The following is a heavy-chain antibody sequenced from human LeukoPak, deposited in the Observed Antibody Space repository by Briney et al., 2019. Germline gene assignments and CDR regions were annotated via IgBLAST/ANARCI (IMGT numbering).Heavy chain of an antibody. CDR2: IYHSGST. D-gene: IGHD3-22*01. J-gene: IGHJ4*02. V-gene: IGHV4-38-2*01. CDR1: GFTSSSYS. Sequence: GSLRLSCAAPGFTSSSYSMNWVRQPPGKGLEWIGSIYHSGSTYYNPSLKSRVTISVDTSKNQFSLKLTSVTAADTAVYYCARSSGYMSYWGQGTLVTVSS. CDR3: ARSSGYMSY.